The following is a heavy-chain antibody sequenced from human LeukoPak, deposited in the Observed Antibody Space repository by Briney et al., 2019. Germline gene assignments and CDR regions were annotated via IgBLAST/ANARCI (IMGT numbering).Heavy chain of an antibody. D-gene: IGHD1-26*01. CDR1: GYTFTGYY. CDR2: INPNSGGT. Sequence: ASVTVSCKASGYTFTGYYMHWVRQAPGQGLEWMGWINPNSGGTNYAQKFQGRVTMTRDTSISTAYMELSRLRSDDTAVYYCARWGSGSYLVGPDYWGQGTLVTVSS. CDR3: ARWGSGSYLVGPDY. V-gene: IGHV1-2*02. J-gene: IGHJ4*02.